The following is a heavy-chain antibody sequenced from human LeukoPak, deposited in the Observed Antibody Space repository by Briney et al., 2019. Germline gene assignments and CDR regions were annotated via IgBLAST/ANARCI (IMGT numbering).Heavy chain of an antibody. Sequence: PGRSLRLSCAASGFTFSSYAMHWVRQAPGKGLEWVAVISYDGSNKYYADSVKGRFTISRDNSKNTLYLQMNSLRAEDMAVYYCARDWLDGSSYSWFDPWGQGTLVTVSS. CDR2: ISYDGSNK. V-gene: IGHV3-30-3*01. CDR3: ARDWLDGSSYSWFDP. CDR1: GFTFSSYA. D-gene: IGHD6-6*01. J-gene: IGHJ5*02.